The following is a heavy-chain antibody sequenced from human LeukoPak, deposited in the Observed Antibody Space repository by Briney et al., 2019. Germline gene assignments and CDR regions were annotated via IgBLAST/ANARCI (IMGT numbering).Heavy chain of an antibody. CDR3: ARHAFDSSGYYQKYFQH. CDR2: IYPGDSDT. CDR1: GYSFTSYW. V-gene: IGHV5-51*01. D-gene: IGHD3-22*01. Sequence: PGESLKISCKGSGYSFTSYWIGWVRQMPGKGLEWMGIIYPGDSDTRYSPSFQGQVTISADKSISTVYLQWSSLKASDTAMYYCARHAFDSSGYYQKYFQHWGQGTLVTVSS. J-gene: IGHJ1*01.